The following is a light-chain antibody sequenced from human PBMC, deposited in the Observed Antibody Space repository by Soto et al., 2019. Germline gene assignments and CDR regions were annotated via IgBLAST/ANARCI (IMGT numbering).Light chain of an antibody. CDR2: GAS. Sequence: EIVMTQSPATLSVFPGERATLSCRASQSVSSNLAWYQQKPGQTPRLLIYGASTRATGIPARFSGSGSGTEVTLTISSLQSEDFAVYYCQQYNNWPLTFGGGTKVEIK. J-gene: IGKJ4*01. V-gene: IGKV3-15*01. CDR3: QQYNNWPLT. CDR1: QSVSSN.